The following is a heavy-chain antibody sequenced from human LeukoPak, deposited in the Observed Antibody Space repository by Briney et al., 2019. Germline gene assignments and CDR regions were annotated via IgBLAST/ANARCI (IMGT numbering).Heavy chain of an antibody. V-gene: IGHV1-69*06. D-gene: IGHD6-13*01. CDR2: IIPIFGTA. CDR3: AREQQLPHYYYYMDV. J-gene: IGHJ6*03. Sequence: SVKVSCKASGGTFSSYAISWVRQAPGQGLEWMGGIIPIFGTANYAQKFQGRVTITADKSTSTAYMELSSLRSEDTAVYYCAREQQLPHYYYYMDVWGKGTTVTVSS. CDR1: GGTFSSYA.